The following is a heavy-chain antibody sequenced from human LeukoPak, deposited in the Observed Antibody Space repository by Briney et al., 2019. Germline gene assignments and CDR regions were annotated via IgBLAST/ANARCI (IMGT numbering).Heavy chain of an antibody. Sequence: SETLSLTCTVSDYSINSGYYWGWLRHPPGKGLEWIGSFYHSGSTFYNPSLKSRVTISVDTSKNHFSLKLTSVTAADTALCYCARHEYSSSRSPPEYFDLWGRGTLVTVSS. CDR1: DYSINSGYY. D-gene: IGHD6-13*01. CDR3: ARHEYSSSRSPPEYFDL. CDR2: FYHSGST. V-gene: IGHV4-38-2*02. J-gene: IGHJ2*01.